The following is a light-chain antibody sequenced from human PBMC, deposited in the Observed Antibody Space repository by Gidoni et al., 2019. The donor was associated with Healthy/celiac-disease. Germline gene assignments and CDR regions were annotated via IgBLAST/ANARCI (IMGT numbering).Light chain of an antibody. CDR2: DAS. Sequence: DIQMTQSPSSLSASVRDRVTITCQASQDISNYLNWYQQKPGKAPKLLIYDASNLETGVPSRFSGSGSGTDFTFTSSSLQAEDIETYYCRQYGNLPFGGGTKVEIK. V-gene: IGKV1-33*01. J-gene: IGKJ4*01. CDR1: QDISNY. CDR3: RQYGNLP.